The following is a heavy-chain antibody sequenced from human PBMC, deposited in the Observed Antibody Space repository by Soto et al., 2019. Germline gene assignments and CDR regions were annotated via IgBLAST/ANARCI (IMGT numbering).Heavy chain of an antibody. CDR3: ARVAEMGTVTEGYYYYMDV. CDR1: GDTFSNHT. CDR2: IIPILGVA. J-gene: IGHJ6*03. Sequence: QVQLVQSGAEVKKPGSSVKVSCKASGDTFSNHTISWVRQAPGQGLEWMGRIIPILGVANYAQKFQGRVKNTADKSTNTAYMELSSLRSADTAVYYCARVAEMGTVTEGYYYYMDVWGKGTTVTVSS. D-gene: IGHD4-17*01. V-gene: IGHV1-69*04.